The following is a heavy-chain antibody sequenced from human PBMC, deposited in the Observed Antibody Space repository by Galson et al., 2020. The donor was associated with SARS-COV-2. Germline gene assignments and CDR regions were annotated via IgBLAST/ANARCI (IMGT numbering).Heavy chain of an antibody. D-gene: IGHD2-15*01. CDR2: ISSSGMTI. J-gene: IGHJ6*03. Sequence: GGSLRLSCAASGFTFSSYSMNWVRQAPGKGLEWVSYISSSGMTIYYADSVKGRFTISRDNAKNSLYLQMNTLRDEDTAVYYCARGASAVVVAATPRSRGYYSYMDVWGKGTTVTVSS. V-gene: IGHV3-48*02. CDR3: ARGASAVVVAATPRSRGYYSYMDV. CDR1: GFTFSSYS.